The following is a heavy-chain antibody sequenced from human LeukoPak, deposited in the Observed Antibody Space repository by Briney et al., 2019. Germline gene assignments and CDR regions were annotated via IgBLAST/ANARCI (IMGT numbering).Heavy chain of an antibody. Sequence: SETLSLTCAVYGGSLSGYYWSCIREPPGEGLEWSGEIDHSGSTNYNPSLKSRVTISVDTSKNQFSLKLSSVTAADTAVYYCAREGSSWSTYYYYYYMDVWGKGTTVTVSS. V-gene: IGHV4-34*01. CDR1: GGSLSGYY. D-gene: IGHD6-13*01. J-gene: IGHJ6*03. CDR2: IDHSGST. CDR3: AREGSSWSTYYYYYYMDV.